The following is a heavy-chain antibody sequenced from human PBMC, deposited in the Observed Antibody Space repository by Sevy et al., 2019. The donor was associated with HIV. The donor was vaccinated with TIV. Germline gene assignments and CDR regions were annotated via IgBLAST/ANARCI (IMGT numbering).Heavy chain of an antibody. CDR3: AKDLYSGGWYYYFDS. Sequence: GGSLRLSCAASGFTFDDYAMHWVRQAPGKDLEWVSGISWTSGGIVYADSVKGRFTISRDNAKNSLYLQMNSLRVEDTALYFCAKDLYSGGWYYYFDSWGQGTLVTVSS. V-gene: IGHV3-9*01. D-gene: IGHD6-19*01. CDR1: GFTFDDYA. CDR2: ISWTSGGI. J-gene: IGHJ4*02.